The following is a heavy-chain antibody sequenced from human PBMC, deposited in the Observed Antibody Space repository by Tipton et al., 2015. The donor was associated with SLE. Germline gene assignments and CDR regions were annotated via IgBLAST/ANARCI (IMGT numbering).Heavy chain of an antibody. V-gene: IGHV4-59*01. CDR1: GGSISTYY. CDR3: ARDPIPEVGGFYWYFDL. J-gene: IGHJ2*01. CDR2: VSYTSST. Sequence: TLSLTCTVSGGSISTYYWSWIRQPPGKGLEWIGYVSYTSSTNYNPSFKGRVSISVATSKNQFSLRLSSVTAADTAIYFCARDPIPEVGGFYWYFDLWGRGTLVTVSS. D-gene: IGHD1-26*01.